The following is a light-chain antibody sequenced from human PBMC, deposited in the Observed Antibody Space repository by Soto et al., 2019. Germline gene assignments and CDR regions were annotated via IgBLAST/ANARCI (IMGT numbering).Light chain of an antibody. V-gene: IGKV1-5*01. J-gene: IGKJ1*01. Sequence: DIKITHSPSTLSASVGDRVTITCRASQSISSWLAWYQQKPGKAPKLLIYDASSLESGVPSRFSGSGSGTEFTLTISSLQPDDFATYYCQQYNSYSWTFGKGTKV. CDR2: DAS. CDR1: QSISSW. CDR3: QQYNSYSWT.